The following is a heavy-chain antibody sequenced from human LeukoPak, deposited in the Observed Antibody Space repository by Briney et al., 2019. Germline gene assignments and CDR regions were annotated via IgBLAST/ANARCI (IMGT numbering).Heavy chain of an antibody. V-gene: IGHV3-66*01. D-gene: IGHD2/OR15-2a*01. CDR3: ARDLLECYFYY. CDR2: IYSGGST. CDR1: GLTVSSTY. Sequence: GGSLRLSCAASGLTVSSTYMSWIRQTPGKGLEWVSVIYSGGSTYYADSVKGRFTISRDNSKNTLYLQMNSLRAEDTAVYYCARDLLECYFYYWGQGTLVTVSS. J-gene: IGHJ4*02.